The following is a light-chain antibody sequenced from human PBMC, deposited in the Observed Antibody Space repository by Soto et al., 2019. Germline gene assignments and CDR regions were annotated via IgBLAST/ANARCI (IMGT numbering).Light chain of an antibody. CDR2: TNN. CDR1: SSNIGRDY. CDR3: AVWDDSLSGWV. V-gene: IGLV1-47*02. Sequence: QSVLTQPPSASGTPGQRVTISCSGSSSNIGRDYVYWFQQXPGTAPKLLIYTNNQRPSGGPDRFSGAKSVASAALAISGLRSEDEAEYYCAVWDDSLSGWVFGGGTQLTVL. J-gene: IGLJ3*02.